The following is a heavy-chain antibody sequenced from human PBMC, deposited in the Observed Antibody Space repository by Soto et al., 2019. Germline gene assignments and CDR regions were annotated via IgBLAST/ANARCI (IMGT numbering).Heavy chain of an antibody. CDR3: ARASGIAGRLYYYYCYYMDV. V-gene: IGHV1-3*01. Sequence: ASVKVSCKASGYTFTSYAMHWVRQAPGQRLEWMGWINAGNGNTKYSQKFQGRVTITRDTSASTAYMELSSLRSEDTAVYYCARASGIAGRLYYYYCYYMDVSGKGTTITVSS. J-gene: IGHJ6*03. CDR1: GYTFTSYA. CDR2: INAGNGNT. D-gene: IGHD6-6*01.